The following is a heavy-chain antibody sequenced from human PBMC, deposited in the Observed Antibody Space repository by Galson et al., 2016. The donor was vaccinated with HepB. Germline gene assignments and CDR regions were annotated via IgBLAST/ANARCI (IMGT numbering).Heavy chain of an antibody. Sequence: TLSLTCTVSGGSISSLGHYWTWIRQNPEKGLQWIGYMYYSGNAHYNPSLKSRVIISIDTSKNQFSLKLSSATAADTAVYFCARSNYHDTSRAFDVWGQGTVITVSS. J-gene: IGHJ3*01. CDR2: MYYSGNA. D-gene: IGHD3-22*01. CDR3: ARSNYHDTSRAFDV. V-gene: IGHV4-31*03. CDR1: GGSISSLGHY.